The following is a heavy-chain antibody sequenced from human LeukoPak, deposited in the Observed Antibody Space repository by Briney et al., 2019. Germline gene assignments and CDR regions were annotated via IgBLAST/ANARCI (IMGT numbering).Heavy chain of an antibody. Sequence: ASVKVSCKASGYTFTGYYMHWVRQAPGQGLEWMGWINPNSGGTNYAQKFQGRVTMTRDTSISTAYMELSRLRSDDTAVYYCARASSSWYRTWYDPWGQGTLVTVSS. D-gene: IGHD6-13*01. V-gene: IGHV1-2*02. CDR1: GYTFTGYY. CDR3: ARASSSWYRTWYDP. CDR2: INPNSGGT. J-gene: IGHJ5*02.